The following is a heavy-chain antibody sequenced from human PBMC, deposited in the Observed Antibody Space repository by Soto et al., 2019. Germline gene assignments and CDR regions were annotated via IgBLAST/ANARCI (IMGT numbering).Heavy chain of an antibody. CDR3: ARLPIGKYGVWNY. D-gene: IGHD2-8*01. CDR2: INPGGTIT. V-gene: IGHV3-74*01. Sequence: PGGSLRLSCAASGFTFSSYWMHWVRQAPGKGLVWVSRINPGGTITDYADSVKGRFTISRDNAKNTVYLQVNSLRGDDTAEYFCARLPIGKYGVWNYWGQGTLVTVSS. CDR1: GFTFSSYW. J-gene: IGHJ4*02.